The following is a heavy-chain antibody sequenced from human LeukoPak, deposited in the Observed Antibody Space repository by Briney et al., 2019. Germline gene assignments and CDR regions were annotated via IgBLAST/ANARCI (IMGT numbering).Heavy chain of an antibody. CDR1: GGSISSSSYY. D-gene: IGHD6-13*01. CDR3: ARQSYSSSWYFDY. J-gene: IGHJ4*02. V-gene: IGHV4-39*01. Sequence: PSETLSLTCTVSGGSISSSSYYWGWIRQPPGKGLEWIGSTYYSGSTYYNPSLKSRVTISVDTSKNQFSLKLSSVTAADTAVYYCARQSYSSSWYFDYWGQGTLVTVSS. CDR2: TYYSGST.